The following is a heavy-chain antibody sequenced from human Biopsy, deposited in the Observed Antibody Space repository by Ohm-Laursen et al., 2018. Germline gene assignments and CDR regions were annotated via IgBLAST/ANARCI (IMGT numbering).Heavy chain of an antibody. V-gene: IGHV1-69*13. CDR2: IIGIFRTA. J-gene: IGHJ5*02. D-gene: IGHD1/OR15-1a*01. Sequence: VKISCKASGGTFSSSAIPWVRQAPGQGLEWMGGIIGIFRTAHYAQKFQGRVTITADEFMSTAYMELSSLRSEDPAVYYCARGGGYNWNNGWFDPWGQGTLVTVSS. CDR1: GGTFSSSA. CDR3: ARGGGYNWNNGWFDP.